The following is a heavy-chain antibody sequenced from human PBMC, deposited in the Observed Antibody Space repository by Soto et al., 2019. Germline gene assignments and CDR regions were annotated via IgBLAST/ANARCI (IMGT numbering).Heavy chain of an antibody. V-gene: IGHV3-11*05. J-gene: IGHJ4*02. CDR2: ISSSSSYT. CDR1: GFTFSDYY. D-gene: IGHD3-9*01. CDR3: ARGGDILTGYYTLDY. Sequence: QVQLVESGGGLVKPGGSPRLSCAASGFTFSDYYMSWIRQAPGKGLEWVSYISSSSSYTNYADSVKGRFTISRDNAKNSLYLQMNSLRAEDTAVYYCARGGDILTGYYTLDYWGQGTLVTVSS.